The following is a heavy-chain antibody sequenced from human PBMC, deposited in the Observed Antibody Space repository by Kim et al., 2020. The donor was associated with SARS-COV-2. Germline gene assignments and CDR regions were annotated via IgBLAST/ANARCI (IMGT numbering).Heavy chain of an antibody. CDR3: ASLLGYCTGGVCGIFDY. D-gene: IGHD2-8*02. J-gene: IGHJ4*02. Sequence: LKSRVTISVDTSKNQFSLKQSSVTAADTAVYYCASLLGYCTGGVCGIFDYWGQETLVTVSS. V-gene: IGHV4-59*01.